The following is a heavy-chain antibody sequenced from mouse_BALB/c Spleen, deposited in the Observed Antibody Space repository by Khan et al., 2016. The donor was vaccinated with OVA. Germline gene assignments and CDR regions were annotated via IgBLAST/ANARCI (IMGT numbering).Heavy chain of an antibody. CDR2: IRNSGNT. CDR1: GSSIPSDYA. V-gene: IGHV3-2*02. Sequence: VQLKESGPGLVKPSQSLALTCTVSGSSIPSDYAWNWIRQFPGSKLEWMGYIRNSGNTSYNPSLKSRITITRDTSKNQFFLQLNSVTTEDTATYYCARDGNWYFDVGGAGTTVTVSS. CDR3: ARDGNWYFDV. J-gene: IGHJ1*01. D-gene: IGHD2-1*01.